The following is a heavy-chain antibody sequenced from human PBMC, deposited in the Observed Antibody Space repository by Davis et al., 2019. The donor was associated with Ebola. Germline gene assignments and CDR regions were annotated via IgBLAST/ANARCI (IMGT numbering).Heavy chain of an antibody. CDR2: INSDGSST. V-gene: IGHV3-74*01. CDR1: GFTFSSYW. D-gene: IGHD6-13*01. J-gene: IGHJ6*02. CDR3: ARDSGGSSWYTRTLYYYYGMDV. Sequence: GESLKISCAASGFTFSSYWMHWVRQAPGKGLVWVSRINSDGSSTSYADSVKGRFTISRDNAKNTLYLQMNSLRAEDTAVYYCARDSGGSSWYTRTLYYYYGMDVWGQGTTVTVSS.